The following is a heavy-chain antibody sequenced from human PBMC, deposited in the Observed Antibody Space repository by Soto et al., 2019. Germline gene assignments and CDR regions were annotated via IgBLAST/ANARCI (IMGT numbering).Heavy chain of an antibody. J-gene: IGHJ4*02. Sequence: SETLSLTCDVSGDSLTNNHWWSWVRQAPGKGLEWIGEIWHTGRPNYNPSLKSRVAISIDKSKNQLCLKLSSVTAADTAVYYCVRDSRTGCSSVNCYMHWGQGTLVTVSS. CDR1: GDSLTNNHW. CDR2: IWHTGRP. V-gene: IGHV4-4*02. CDR3: VRDSRTGCSSVNCYMH. D-gene: IGHD2-15*01.